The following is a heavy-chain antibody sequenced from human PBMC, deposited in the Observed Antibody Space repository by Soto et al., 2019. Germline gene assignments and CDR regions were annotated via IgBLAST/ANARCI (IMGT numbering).Heavy chain of an antibody. Sequence: QVQLVQSGAEVKKPGASVKVSCKASGYSFTSYGISWVRQAPGQGLEWMGWISAYNGNTNYAQKLQGRVTMTTDTSTSTAYMELRSLSSDDTAVYYCARDPGGMRYCSGGSCYSSVCFDPWGQGTLVTVSS. CDR3: ARDPGGMRYCSGGSCYSSVCFDP. V-gene: IGHV1-18*01. D-gene: IGHD2-15*01. J-gene: IGHJ5*02. CDR2: ISAYNGNT. CDR1: GYSFTSYG.